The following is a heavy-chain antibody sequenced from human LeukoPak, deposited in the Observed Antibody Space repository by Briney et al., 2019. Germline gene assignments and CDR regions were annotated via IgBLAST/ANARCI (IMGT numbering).Heavy chain of an antibody. CDR1: GFTFSNYG. D-gene: IGHD1-26*01. CDR3: ARVRVVGATDAFDI. Sequence: GGSLRLSCAASGFTFSNYGMHWVRQAPGKGLEWVSFIRKDGSNEYYADSVKGRFTISRDNSKNTLYLQMNSLRAEDTAVYYCARVRVVGATDAFDIWGQGTMVTVSS. J-gene: IGHJ3*02. V-gene: IGHV3-30*02. CDR2: IRKDGSNE.